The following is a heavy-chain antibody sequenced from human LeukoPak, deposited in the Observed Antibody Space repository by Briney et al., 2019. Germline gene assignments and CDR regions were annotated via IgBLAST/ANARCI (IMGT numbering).Heavy chain of an antibody. D-gene: IGHD1-26*01. V-gene: IGHV1-58*02. CDR2: IVVGSVNT. Sequence: GASVKVSCKPSGFTFSTSDMQWVRQARGQPLEWIGWIVVGSVNTNYAQKYQGRVSITRETSTNTAYMEMSGLTSEDTAVYYCAATLGGSYSDYWGQGTLVTVSS. CDR1: GFTFSTSD. CDR3: AATLGGSYSDY. J-gene: IGHJ4*02.